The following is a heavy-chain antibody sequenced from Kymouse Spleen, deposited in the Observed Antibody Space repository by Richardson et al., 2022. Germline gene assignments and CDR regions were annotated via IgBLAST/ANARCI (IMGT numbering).Heavy chain of an antibody. D-gene: IGHD2-2*02. CDR3: TRLDDIVVVPAARNYYYYGMDV. J-gene: IGHJ6*02. Sequence: EVQLVESGGGLVQPGGSLKLSCAASGFTFSGSAMHWVRQASGKGLEWVGRIRSKANSYATAYAASVKGRFTISRDDSKNTAYLQMNSLKTEDTAVYYCTRLDDIVVVPAARNYYYYGMDVWGQGTTVTVSS. CDR2: IRSKANSYAT. CDR1: GFTFSGSA. V-gene: IGHV3-73*02.